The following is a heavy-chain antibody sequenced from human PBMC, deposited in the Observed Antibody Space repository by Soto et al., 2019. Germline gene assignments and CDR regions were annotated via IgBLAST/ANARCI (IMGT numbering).Heavy chain of an antibody. V-gene: IGHV1-69*04. Sequence: SGKVSCKASGGTFSSYTISWVRQAPGQGLEWMGRIIPILGIANYAQKFQGRVTITADKSTSTAYMELSSLRSEDTAVYYCARDMGYRSGGSCYSSSSNWFDPWGQGTLVTVSS. CDR1: GGTFSSYT. J-gene: IGHJ5*02. CDR2: IIPILGIA. CDR3: ARDMGYRSGGSCYSSSSNWFDP. D-gene: IGHD2-15*01.